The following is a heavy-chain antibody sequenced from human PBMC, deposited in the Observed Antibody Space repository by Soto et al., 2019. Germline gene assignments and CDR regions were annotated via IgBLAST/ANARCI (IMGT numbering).Heavy chain of an antibody. CDR3: ARQIYDSSGYYYAY. D-gene: IGHD3-22*01. J-gene: IGHJ4*02. V-gene: IGHV4-39*01. Sequence: QMQLQESGPGLVKPSETLSLTCTVSGGSISSSSYYWGWIRQPPGQGLEWLGTIYSLGNTYYNPSLKSRVTTSVDKSKSQLFLKLSYVTAPDTAVYYCARQIYDSSGYYYAYWGQGTLVTVSS. CDR2: IYSLGNT. CDR1: GGSISSSSYY.